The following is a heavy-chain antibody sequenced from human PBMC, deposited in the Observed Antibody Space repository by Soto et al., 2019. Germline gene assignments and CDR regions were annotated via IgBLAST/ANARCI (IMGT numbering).Heavy chain of an antibody. CDR2: IYYSGST. CDR3: ARGAVAGDYYYYYGMDV. V-gene: IGHV4-59*01. J-gene: IGHJ6*02. Sequence: PSETLSLTXTVSGGSISSYYWSWIRQPPGKGLEWIGYIYYSGSTNYNPSLKSRVTISVDTSKNQFSLKLSSVTAADTAVYYCARGAVAGDYYYYYGMDVWGRGTTVTVSS. D-gene: IGHD6-19*01. CDR1: GGSISSYY.